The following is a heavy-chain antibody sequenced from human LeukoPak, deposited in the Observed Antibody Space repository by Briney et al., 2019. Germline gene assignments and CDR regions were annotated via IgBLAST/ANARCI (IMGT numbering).Heavy chain of an antibody. Sequence: KPSETLSLTCAVSGYSISSGYYWGWIRQPPGKGLEWIGRIYHSGSTYYNPSLKSRVTISVDTSKNQFSLKLSSVTAADTAVYYCARHPMVRGVIIKFDPWGQGTLVTVSS. V-gene: IGHV4-38-2*01. CDR1: GYSISSGYY. D-gene: IGHD3-10*01. CDR2: IYHSGST. CDR3: ARHPMVRGVIIKFDP. J-gene: IGHJ5*02.